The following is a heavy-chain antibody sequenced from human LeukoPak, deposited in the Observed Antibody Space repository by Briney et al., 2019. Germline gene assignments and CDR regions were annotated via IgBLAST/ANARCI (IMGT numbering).Heavy chain of an antibody. CDR3: SRGSSLTGNRVPSDY. J-gene: IGHJ4*02. V-gene: IGHV1-2*02. CDR2: ISPNNGGT. Sequence: ASVKVSCKASGYTFTGYYIHWVRQAPGQGLEWMGWISPNNGGTKYAQNFRGRATMTRDTSITTAYMEMSTLRSDDTAMYYCSRGSSLTGNRVPSDYWGQGTLVTVSS. CDR1: GYTFTGYY. D-gene: IGHD3-9*01.